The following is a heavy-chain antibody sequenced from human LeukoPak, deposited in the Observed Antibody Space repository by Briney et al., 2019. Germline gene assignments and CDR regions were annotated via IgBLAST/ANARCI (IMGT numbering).Heavy chain of an antibody. D-gene: IGHD6-25*01. CDR2: ISNTGDAL. J-gene: IGHJ4*02. CDR1: GINLRDYE. V-gene: IGHV3-48*03. Sequence: GGSLRLSCSVSGINLRDYEMHWVRQTPGKGLELVSCISNTGDALYYAESVKGRFTISRDNAKNSVFLQMDSLRADDTAVYYCGSGPRASGNFWGQGTLVAASS. CDR3: GSGPRASGNF.